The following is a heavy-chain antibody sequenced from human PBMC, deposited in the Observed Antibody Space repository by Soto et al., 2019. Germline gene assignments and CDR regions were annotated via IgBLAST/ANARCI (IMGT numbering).Heavy chain of an antibody. CDR2: IYYTGVT. D-gene: IGHD3-10*01. V-gene: IGHV4-39*02. Sequence: SETLSLTRTVSGGSINSTSYYWGWIRQPPGKGLEWIGSIYYTGVTYHNPSLQSRVTISVVTSKNHFSLKLSSVTAADTAVYYCASSYYYGSEVYFDYWGQGSLVTVSS. CDR1: GGSINSTSYY. CDR3: ASSYYYGSEVYFDY. J-gene: IGHJ4*02.